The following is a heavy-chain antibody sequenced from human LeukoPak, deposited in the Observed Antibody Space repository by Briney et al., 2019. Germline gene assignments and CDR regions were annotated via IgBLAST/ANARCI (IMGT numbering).Heavy chain of an antibody. CDR1: GFTFSSYA. D-gene: IGHD4-11*01. V-gene: IGHV3-30-3*01. CDR3: TFPSTVTTRVPVSYFDY. J-gene: IGHJ4*02. Sequence: GGSLRLSCAASGFTFSSYAMHWVRQAPGKGLEWVAVISYDGSNKYYADSVKGRFTISRDNSKNTLYLQMNSLRAEDTAVYYCTFPSTVTTRVPVSYFDYWGQGTLVTVSS. CDR2: ISYDGSNK.